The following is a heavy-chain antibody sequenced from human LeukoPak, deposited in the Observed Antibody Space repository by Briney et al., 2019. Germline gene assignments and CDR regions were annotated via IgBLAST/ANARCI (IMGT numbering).Heavy chain of an antibody. D-gene: IGHD6-13*01. J-gene: IGHJ4*02. CDR1: GFSVSTNY. CDR3: AREVVAAAGTVDY. Sequence: GGSLRLSCAAFGFSVSTNYMSWVRQAPGEGLEWVSVIFTNGNTKYADSVKGRFTISRDNSKNMLYLQMNSLRVEDTAVYYCAREVVAAAGTVDYWGQGTLVTVSS. CDR2: IFTNGNT. V-gene: IGHV3-66*01.